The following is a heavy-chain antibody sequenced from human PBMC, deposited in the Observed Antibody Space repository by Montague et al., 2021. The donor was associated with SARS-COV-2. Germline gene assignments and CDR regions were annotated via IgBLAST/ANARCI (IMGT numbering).Heavy chain of an antibody. V-gene: IGHV4-34*01. CDR3: ARGRAVTTFYYYYYGMDV. J-gene: IGHJ6*02. D-gene: IGHD4-17*01. CDR2: INHSGST. CDR1: GGSFSGYY. Sequence: SETLSLTCAVYGGSFSGYYWSWIRQPPGKGLEWIGEINHSGSTNYNPSLKSRVTISVDTSKNQFSLKLSSVTAADTAVYYCARGRAVTTFYYYYYGMDVWGQGPTATVSS.